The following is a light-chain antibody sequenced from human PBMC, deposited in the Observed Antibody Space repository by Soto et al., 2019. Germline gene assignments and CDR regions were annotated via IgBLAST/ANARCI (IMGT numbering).Light chain of an antibody. V-gene: IGKV1-39*01. J-gene: IGKJ2*01. CDR3: HQTYSALYT. CDR1: QSISSY. CDR2: AAS. Sequence: DIRMTQSPSSLSASVGDRVTITCRASQSISSYLNWYQQKPGKAPKLLIYAASTLQSGVPSRFSGSGSGTDFTLTISSLQPEDFATYFCHQTYSALYTFGQGTKLEIK.